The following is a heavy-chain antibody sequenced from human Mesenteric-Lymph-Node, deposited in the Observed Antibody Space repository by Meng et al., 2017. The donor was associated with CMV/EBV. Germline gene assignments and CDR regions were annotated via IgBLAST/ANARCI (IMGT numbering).Heavy chain of an antibody. Sequence: GGSLRLSCAASGFTFSSYSMNWVRQAPGKGLEWVSSISSNSSYIYYADSVKGRFTISRDNAKNSLYLQMNSLRAEDTAVYYCARDKSRGDTRDFDYWGQGTLVTVSS. CDR3: ARDKSRGDTRDFDY. J-gene: IGHJ4*02. CDR2: ISSNSSYI. CDR1: GFTFSSYS. V-gene: IGHV3-21*01. D-gene: IGHD4-17*01.